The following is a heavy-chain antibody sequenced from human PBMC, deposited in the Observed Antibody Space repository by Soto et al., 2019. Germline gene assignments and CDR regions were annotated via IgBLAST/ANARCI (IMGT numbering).Heavy chain of an antibody. Sequence: QVQLVESGGGVVQPGRSLRLSCAASGFTFSSYGMHWVRQAPGKGLEWVAVIWYDGSNKYYADSVKGRFTISRDNSKNTLYLQMNSLRAEDTAVYYGARGEAAAGSYYYYYMDVWGKGTTVTVSS. CDR2: IWYDGSNK. V-gene: IGHV3-33*01. D-gene: IGHD6-13*01. J-gene: IGHJ6*03. CDR1: GFTFSSYG. CDR3: ARGEAAAGSYYYYYMDV.